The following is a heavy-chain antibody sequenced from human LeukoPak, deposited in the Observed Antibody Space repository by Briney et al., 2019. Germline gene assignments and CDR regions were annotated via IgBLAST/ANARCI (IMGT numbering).Heavy chain of an antibody. CDR2: IIPIFGTA. J-gene: IGHJ4*02. CDR3: ATDHPYYYDRGYYFDY. Sequence: SVKVSCKASGGTFSSYAISWVRQAPGQGLEWMGGIIPIFGTANYAQKFQGRVTMTEDTSTDTAYMELSSLRSEDTAVCYCATDHPYYYDRGYYFDYWGQGTLVTVSS. V-gene: IGHV1-69*06. CDR1: GGTFSSYA. D-gene: IGHD3-22*01.